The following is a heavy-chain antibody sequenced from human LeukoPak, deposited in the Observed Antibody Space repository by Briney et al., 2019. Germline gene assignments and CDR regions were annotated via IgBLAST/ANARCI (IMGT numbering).Heavy chain of an antibody. CDR2: ISSTATTI. D-gene: IGHD5-12*01. Sequence: GGSLRLSCGASGFTFSSYAMSWVRQAPGKGLEWISYISSTATTIYYADSVKGRFTIFKDNAKNSLYLQMNSLRDEDTAIYYCARNRRRGGYDPFDHWGQGTLVTVSS. V-gene: IGHV3-48*02. CDR3: ARNRRRGGYDPFDH. CDR1: GFTFSSYA. J-gene: IGHJ4*02.